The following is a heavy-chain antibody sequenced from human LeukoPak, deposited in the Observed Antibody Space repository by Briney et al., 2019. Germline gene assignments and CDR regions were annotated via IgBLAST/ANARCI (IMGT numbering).Heavy chain of an antibody. Sequence: ASVKVSCKASQYTFTDYAVHWVRQAPGQRLEWMGWINAGNGNTKYSQKFQGRVTITRDTSASTAYMELSSLRSEDTAVYYCARVGAMTTVVTGWFDPWGQGTLVTVSS. V-gene: IGHV1-3*01. J-gene: IGHJ5*02. CDR1: QYTFTDYA. CDR3: ARVGAMTTVVTGWFDP. D-gene: IGHD4-23*01. CDR2: INAGNGNT.